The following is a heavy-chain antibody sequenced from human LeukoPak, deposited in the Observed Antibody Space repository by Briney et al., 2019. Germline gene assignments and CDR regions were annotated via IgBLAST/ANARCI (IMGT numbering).Heavy chain of an antibody. Sequence: SETLSLTCAVYGGSFSGYYWSWIRQPPGKGLEWIGEINHSGSTNYNPSLKSRVTISVDTSKNQFSLKLSSVTAADTAVYYCARRRRGRDGYKGWFDPWGQGTLVTVSS. CDR2: INHSGST. J-gene: IGHJ5*02. CDR3: ARRRRGRDGYKGWFDP. CDR1: GGSFSGYY. V-gene: IGHV4-34*01. D-gene: IGHD5-24*01.